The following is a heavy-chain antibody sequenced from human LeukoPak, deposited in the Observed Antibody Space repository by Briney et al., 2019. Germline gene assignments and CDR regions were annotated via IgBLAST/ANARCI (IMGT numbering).Heavy chain of an antibody. Sequence: SETLSLTCTVSGGSTSSSSNYWGWIRQPPGKGLGWIGSIFYSGNTYYNSSLKSRVTISVDTSKNQFSLKLSSVTAADTAVYYCARHLKIRSIAAVGYWGQGILVTVSS. J-gene: IGHJ4*02. V-gene: IGHV4-39*01. CDR3: ARHLKIRSIAAVGY. D-gene: IGHD6-13*01. CDR1: GGSTSSSSNY. CDR2: IFYSGNT.